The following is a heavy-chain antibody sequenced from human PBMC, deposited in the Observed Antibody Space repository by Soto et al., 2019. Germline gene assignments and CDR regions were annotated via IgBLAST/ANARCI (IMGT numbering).Heavy chain of an antibody. CDR3: ARHPGYYDILTGYTTYYFDY. CDR1: GGSIGTYY. J-gene: IGHJ4*02. V-gene: IGHV4-59*08. CDR2: IYYRGNT. Sequence: QVQLQESGPGLVKPSETLSLTCTVSGGSIGTYYWSWIRQPPGKGLEWIGYIYYRGNTDYNPSLKSRVTISLDTPKIQFSLKLSSVTAADTAVYYCARHPGYYDILTGYTTYYFDYWGQGILVTVSS. D-gene: IGHD3-9*01.